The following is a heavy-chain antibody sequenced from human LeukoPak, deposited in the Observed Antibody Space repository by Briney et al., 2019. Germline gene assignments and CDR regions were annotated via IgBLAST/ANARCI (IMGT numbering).Heavy chain of an antibody. V-gene: IGHV3-66*01. Sequence: GGSLRLSCAASGFTVSNKYMSWVRQAPGKGLEWVSVIYSGGDTYYADSVKGRFTISRDKSKNTLYLQMNSLRAEDTAVYYCAREGGSSFEYYFDYWGQGTLVTVSS. D-gene: IGHD6-13*01. CDR3: AREGGSSFEYYFDY. CDR2: IYSGGDT. J-gene: IGHJ4*02. CDR1: GFTVSNKY.